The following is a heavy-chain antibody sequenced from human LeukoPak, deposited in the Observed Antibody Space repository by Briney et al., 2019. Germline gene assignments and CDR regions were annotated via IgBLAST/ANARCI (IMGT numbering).Heavy chain of an antibody. V-gene: IGHV3-15*01. CDR3: PTHGTALTYYYDSNGYSY. CDR2: IKSKTDGGTT. Sequence: GGSLRLSCAASGFTFINAWMSWVRQAPGKGLEWVGRIKSKTDGGTTDYAAPVKGRFTISRDDSKNTLYLQMNSLKTEDTAVYYCPTHGTALTYYYDSNGYSYWGQGTLVTVSS. CDR1: GFTFINAW. D-gene: IGHD3-22*01. J-gene: IGHJ4*02.